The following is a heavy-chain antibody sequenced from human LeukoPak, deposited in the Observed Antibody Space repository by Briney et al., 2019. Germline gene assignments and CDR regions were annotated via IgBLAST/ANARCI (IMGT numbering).Heavy chain of an antibody. CDR1: GFTFTAYA. CDR3: AKDLGCTNGVCYPEYYMDV. J-gene: IGHJ6*03. CDR2: ISGSGGST. Sequence: GGSLRLSCAASGFTFTAYAMSWFRQTPGKGLEWVSAISGSGGSTYYADSVKGRFTISRDNSKNTLYLQMNSLRAEDTAVYYCAKDLGCTNGVCYPEYYMDVWGKGTTVTVSS. D-gene: IGHD2-8*01. V-gene: IGHV3-23*01.